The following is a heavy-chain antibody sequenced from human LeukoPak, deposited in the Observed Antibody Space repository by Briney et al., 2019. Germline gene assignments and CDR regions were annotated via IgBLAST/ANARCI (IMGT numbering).Heavy chain of an antibody. CDR2: ISSSSSYI. V-gene: IGHV3-21*01. CDR1: GFTFSSYS. D-gene: IGHD3-10*01. Sequence: GGSLRLSCAASGFTFSSYSMNWVRQAPGKGLEWVSSISSSSSYIYYADSVKGRFTISRDNAKNSLYLQMNSLRAEDTAVYYCARDLQGFHGAFDIWGQGTMVTVSS. J-gene: IGHJ3*02. CDR3: ARDLQGFHGAFDI.